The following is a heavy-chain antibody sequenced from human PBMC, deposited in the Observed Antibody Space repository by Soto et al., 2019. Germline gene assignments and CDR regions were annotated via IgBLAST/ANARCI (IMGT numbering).Heavy chain of an antibody. CDR2: ISYDGSNK. CDR1: GFTFSSYG. CDR3: AKSPTRSSSDIFDY. V-gene: IGHV3-30*18. J-gene: IGHJ4*02. D-gene: IGHD6-13*01. Sequence: GGSLRLSCAASGFTFSSYGMHWVRQAPGKGLEWVAVISYDGSNKYYADSVKGRFTISRDNSKNTLYLQMNSLRAEDTAVYYCAKSPTRSSSDIFDYWGQGTLVTVSS.